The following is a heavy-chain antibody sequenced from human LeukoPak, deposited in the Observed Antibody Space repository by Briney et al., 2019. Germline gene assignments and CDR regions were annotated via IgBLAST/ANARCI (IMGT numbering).Heavy chain of an antibody. Sequence: GTSVKVSCKASGGTFSSYAISWVRQAPGQGLEWMGWISAYNGNTNYAQKLQGRVTMTTDTSTSTAYMELRSLRSDDTAVYYCARDRVLSYCSGGSCYFGYWGQGTLVTVSS. CDR2: ISAYNGNT. J-gene: IGHJ4*02. CDR3: ARDRVLSYCSGGSCYFGY. D-gene: IGHD2-15*01. CDR1: GGTFSSYA. V-gene: IGHV1-18*01.